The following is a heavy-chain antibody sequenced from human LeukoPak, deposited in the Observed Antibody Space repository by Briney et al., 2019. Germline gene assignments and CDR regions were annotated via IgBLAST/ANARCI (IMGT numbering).Heavy chain of an antibody. J-gene: IGHJ4*02. D-gene: IGHD4-23*01. V-gene: IGHV1-8*01. CDR2: MNPNSGNT. Sequence: GASVKVSCKASGYTFTSYDINWVRQATGQGLEWMGWMNPNSGNTGYAQKFQGRVTMTRNTSISTAYVELSSLRSEDTAVYYCARGLGKAFAPDYWGQGTLVTVSS. CDR3: ARGLGKAFAPDY. CDR1: GYTFTSYD.